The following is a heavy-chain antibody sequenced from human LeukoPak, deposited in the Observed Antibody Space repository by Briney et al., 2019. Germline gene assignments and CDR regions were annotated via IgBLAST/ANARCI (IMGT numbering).Heavy chain of an antibody. D-gene: IGHD3-10*01. V-gene: IGHV4-59*08. CDR1: GGSINSYF. CDR2: ISDSGST. J-gene: IGHJ4*02. CDR3: ARHLGRGFDY. Sequence: SETLSLTCTVSGGSINSYFWSWIRQPPGKGLEWTGYISDSGSTNYNPSLKSRVTMSVDTSKNQFSLELASVTAADTAVYYCARHLGRGFDYWGQGALVTVSS.